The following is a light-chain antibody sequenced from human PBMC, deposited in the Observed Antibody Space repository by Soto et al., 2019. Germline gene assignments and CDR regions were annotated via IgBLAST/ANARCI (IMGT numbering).Light chain of an antibody. V-gene: IGLV2-23*01. J-gene: IGLJ7*01. CDR1: SSDIGKYNL. CDR3: CSYAGGSTLL. CDR2: EGS. Sequence: QSALTQSASVSGSPGKSITISCTGTSSDIGKYNLVSWYQQRPGKAPKLMIYEGSKRPSGVSNRFSGSKSGNTASLTISGVQVEDEADYYCCSYAGGSTLLFGGGTQLTVL.